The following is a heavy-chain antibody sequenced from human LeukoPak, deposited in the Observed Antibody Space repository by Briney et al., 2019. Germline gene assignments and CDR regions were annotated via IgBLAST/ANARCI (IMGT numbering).Heavy chain of an antibody. CDR1: GGSFSGYY. CDR2: INHSGST. Sequence: SETLSLTCAVYGGSFSGYYWSWIRQPPGVGLEWIGEINHSGSTNYNPSLKSRASISVDKSKNQFSLKLTSVTAADTAMYFCARARGYSYGQYWYFDFWGRGTPVTVSS. V-gene: IGHV4-34*01. J-gene: IGHJ2*01. D-gene: IGHD5-18*01. CDR3: ARARGYSYGQYWYFDF.